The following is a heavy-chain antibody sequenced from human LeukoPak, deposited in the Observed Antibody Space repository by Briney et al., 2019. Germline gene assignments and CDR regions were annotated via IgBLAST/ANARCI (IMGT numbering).Heavy chain of an antibody. D-gene: IGHD3-22*01. V-gene: IGHV1-18*01. CDR1: DYIFTNYG. CDR3: ARGVLYYYDKSGYYASGFDL. CDR2: ISPYNGNT. J-gene: IGHJ3*01. Sequence: ASVKVSCKASDYIFTNYGITWLRQAPGQGLEWVGWISPYNGNTDYAQKVLGRVTMTTDTATNTAYMELRRLKSDDTAVYFCARGVLYYYDKSGYYASGFDLWGQGTLVTVSS.